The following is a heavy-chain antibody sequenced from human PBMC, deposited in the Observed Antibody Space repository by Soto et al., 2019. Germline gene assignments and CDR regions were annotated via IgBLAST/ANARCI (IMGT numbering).Heavy chain of an antibody. D-gene: IGHD2-15*01. J-gene: IGHJ6*02. CDR3: AKDPYCSGGSCYSVGPDGMDV. CDR2: ISGSGGST. V-gene: IGHV3-23*01. CDR1: GFTFSSYA. Sequence: EVQLLESGGGLVQPGGSLRLSCAASGFTFSSYAMSWVRQAPGKGLEWVSAISGSGGSTYYADSVKGRFTIPRDNSKNALYLQMNSLRAEDTAVYYCAKDPYCSGGSCYSVGPDGMDVWGQGTTVTVSS.